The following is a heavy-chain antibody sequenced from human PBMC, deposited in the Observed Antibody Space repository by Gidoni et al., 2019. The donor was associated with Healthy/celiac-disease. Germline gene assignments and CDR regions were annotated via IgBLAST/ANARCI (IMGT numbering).Heavy chain of an antibody. J-gene: IGHJ3*02. CDR1: GFTFGDYA. CDR3: TRPKGRYFDSEQNAFDI. CDR2: IRSKAYGGTT. Sequence: EVQLVESGGGLVQPGRSLSLSCTASGFTFGDYAMSWVRQAPGKGLEWVGFIRSKAYGGTTEYAASVKGRFTISRDDSKSIAYLQMNSLKTEDTAVYYCTRPKGRYFDSEQNAFDIWGQGTMVTVSS. V-gene: IGHV3-49*04. D-gene: IGHD3-9*01.